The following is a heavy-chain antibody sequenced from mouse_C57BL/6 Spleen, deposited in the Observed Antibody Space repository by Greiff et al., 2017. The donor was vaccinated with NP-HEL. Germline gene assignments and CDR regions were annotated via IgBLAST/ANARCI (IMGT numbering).Heavy chain of an antibody. D-gene: IGHD2-3*01. J-gene: IGHJ2*01. CDR2: FDPENGDT. CDR1: GFNIKDDY. CDR3: TTIYDGYYGYYFDY. V-gene: IGHV14-4*01. Sequence: VQLQQSGAELVRPGASVKLSCTASGFNIKDDYMHWVKQRPEQGLEWIGWFDPENGDTEYASKFQGRATITADTSSNTAYLQLSSLTSEDTAVYYCTTIYDGYYGYYFDYWGQGTTLTVSS.